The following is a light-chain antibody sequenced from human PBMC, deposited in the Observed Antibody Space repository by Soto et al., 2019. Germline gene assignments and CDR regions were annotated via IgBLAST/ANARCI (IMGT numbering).Light chain of an antibody. CDR3: CSYTSSSTSFV. CDR1: SSDVGGYNY. CDR2: EVI. Sequence: QSALTQPPSASGSPGQSVTISCTGTSSDVGGYNYVSWYQQHPGKAPKLMIYEVINRTSGVSIRFSGSKSGNTASLTISGLQAEDEADYYCCSYTSSSTSFVFGTGTKLTVL. J-gene: IGLJ1*01. V-gene: IGLV2-14*01.